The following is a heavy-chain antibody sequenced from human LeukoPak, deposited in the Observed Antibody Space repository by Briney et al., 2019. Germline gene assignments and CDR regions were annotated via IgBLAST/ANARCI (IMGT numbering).Heavy chain of an antibody. D-gene: IGHD3-22*01. CDR1: GFTFSSSA. J-gene: IGHJ6*02. CDR2: ISNNGGYT. V-gene: IGHV3-23*01. CDR3: ARDSVTYDSSGYYYYHYHYGMDV. Sequence: GGSLGLSCAASGFTFSSSAMSWVRQAPGKGLEWVSAISNNGGYTYYADSVQGRFTISRDNSKNTLYLQMNSLRAEDTAVYYCARDSVTYDSSGYYYYHYHYGMDVWGQGTTVTVSS.